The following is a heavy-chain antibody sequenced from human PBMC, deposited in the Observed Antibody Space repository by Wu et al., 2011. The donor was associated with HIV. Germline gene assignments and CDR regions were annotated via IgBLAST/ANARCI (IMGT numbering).Heavy chain of an antibody. CDR1: GYTFTSYG. V-gene: IGHV1-18*01. D-gene: IGHD3-22*01. CDR2: ISPYNGNT. J-gene: IGHJ4*02. CDR3: ARDPGITMIVVVGHYFDY. Sequence: QVQLVQSGAEVKKPGASVKVSCKASGYTFTSYGITWVRQAPGQGLEWMGWISPYNGNTNYAQKFQGRVTMTTDTSTSTCYMELRSLRSDDTAVYYCARDPGITMIVVVGHYFDYWGRGNPWSTVSS.